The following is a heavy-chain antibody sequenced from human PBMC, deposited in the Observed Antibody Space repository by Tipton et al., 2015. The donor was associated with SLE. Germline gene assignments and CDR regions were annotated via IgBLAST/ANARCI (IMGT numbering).Heavy chain of an antibody. CDR1: GGSLNNHF. Sequence: TLSLTCTVSGGSLNNHFCSWIRQSAGKGLEWIGRVSPSGGTNYNPSLKSRVTISVDTSKNQLSLKLTSVTAADTAVFYCARGNLQDSLVDWYFDLWGRGTLVTVSS. J-gene: IGHJ2*01. CDR2: VSPSGGT. CDR3: ARGNLQDSLVDWYFDL. V-gene: IGHV4-4*07. D-gene: IGHD5-24*01.